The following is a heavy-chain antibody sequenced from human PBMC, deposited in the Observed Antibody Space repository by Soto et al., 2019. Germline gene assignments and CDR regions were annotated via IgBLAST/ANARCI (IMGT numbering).Heavy chain of an antibody. J-gene: IGHJ5*02. CDR2: ISGSGTIT. CDR3: AGWARCCSGADCRA. V-gene: IGHV3-23*01. CDR1: GFPFSSRA. Sequence: EVQLLESGGGLVQPGGSLRLSCAASGFPFSSRAMSWVRQAPGKGLEWVSAISGSGTITYYADSVKGRFTISRDTSKNTLYLQMNSLRADDPAVYYCAGWARCCSGADCRAWCQGTLVTVSS. D-gene: IGHD2-15*01.